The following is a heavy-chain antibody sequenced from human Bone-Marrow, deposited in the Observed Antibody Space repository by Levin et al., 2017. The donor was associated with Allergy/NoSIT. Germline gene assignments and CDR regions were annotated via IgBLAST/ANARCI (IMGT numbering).Heavy chain of an antibody. CDR3: AKGDGPTSRYGGDY. D-gene: IGHD2-2*01. CDR1: GFTFSSCV. CDR2: ISAGGYTT. V-gene: IGHV3-23*01. Sequence: GGSLRLSCAASGFTFSSCVMSWVRQAPGKGLEWVSGISAGGYTTNYADSVKGRFTISRDNSKDTLYLQMNSLRAEDTAVYYCAKGDGPTSRYGGDYWGQGTLVTVSS. J-gene: IGHJ4*02.